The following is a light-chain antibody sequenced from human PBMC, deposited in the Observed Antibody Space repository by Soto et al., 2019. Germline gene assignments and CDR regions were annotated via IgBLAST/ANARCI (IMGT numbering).Light chain of an antibody. CDR2: GAS. CDR3: QQYSNSPRT. Sequence: EIVLTQSPGTLSLSPGERASLSCRASQSVGSSYLAWYQHKPGQAPRLLISGASSRATGIPDRFSGSGSGTDFTLTISKLEPEDCAVYYCQQYSNSPRTFGQGTKVEIK. CDR1: QSVGSSY. V-gene: IGKV3-20*01. J-gene: IGKJ1*01.